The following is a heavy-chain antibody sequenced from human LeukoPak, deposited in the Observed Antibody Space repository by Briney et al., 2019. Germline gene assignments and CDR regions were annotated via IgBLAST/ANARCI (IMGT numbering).Heavy chain of an antibody. CDR1: GGSISSYY. CDR2: IYYSGST. CDR3: ARQATVTHFDY. J-gene: IGHJ4*02. D-gene: IGHD4-17*01. Sequence: NPSETLSLTCTVSGGSISSYYWSWIRQPPGKGLEWIGYIYYSGSTNYNPSLKSRVTISVDRSRNQFSLKLSSVTAADTAVYYCARQATVTHFDYWGQGTLVTVSS. V-gene: IGHV4-59*08.